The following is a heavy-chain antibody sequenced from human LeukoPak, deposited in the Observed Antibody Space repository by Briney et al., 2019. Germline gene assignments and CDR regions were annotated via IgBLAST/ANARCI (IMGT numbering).Heavy chain of an antibody. Sequence: SETLSLTCAVYGGSFSGYYWSWIRQPPGKGLEWIGEINHSGSTNYNPSLKSRVTISVDTSKNQFSLKLSSVTAADTAVYYCARGQPTLDYWSQGTLVTVSS. J-gene: IGHJ4*02. V-gene: IGHV4-34*01. CDR2: INHSGST. CDR3: ARGQPTLDY. CDR1: GGSFSGYY.